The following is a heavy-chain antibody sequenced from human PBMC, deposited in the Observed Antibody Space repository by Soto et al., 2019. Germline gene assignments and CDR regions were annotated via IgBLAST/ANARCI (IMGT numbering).Heavy chain of an antibody. V-gene: IGHV3-74*01. CDR2: MTADERTV. CDR1: GFTFGNYW. J-gene: IGHJ4*02. CDR3: ARAEVDF. Sequence: GGSLRLSCITSGFTFGNYWMHWIRQTPGRGPEWVSRMTADERTVQYANSVEGRFTVSRDNAKDTLYLQMNNLRVEDTALYYCARAEVDFWGPGTLVTVSS.